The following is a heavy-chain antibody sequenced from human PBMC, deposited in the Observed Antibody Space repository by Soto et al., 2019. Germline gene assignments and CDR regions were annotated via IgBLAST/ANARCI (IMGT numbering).Heavy chain of an antibody. D-gene: IGHD3-3*01. Sequence: EVQLVESGGGLVQPGGSLRLSCAASGFTFSSYWIHWVRQAPGEGLVWGSRIKGDEITTNYADSVKGRFTIYRDNAKNTVFLQMNSLRAEDTAVYYCARGAFGAYYLDSWGQGTMVTVSS. J-gene: IGHJ4*02. CDR3: ARGAFGAYYLDS. CDR2: IKGDEITT. V-gene: IGHV3-74*01. CDR1: GFTFSSYW.